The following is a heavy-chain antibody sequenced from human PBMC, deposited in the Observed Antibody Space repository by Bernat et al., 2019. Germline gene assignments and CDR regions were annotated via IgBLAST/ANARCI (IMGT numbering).Heavy chain of an antibody. CDR1: GFTVSSNY. CDR2: IYSGGST. CDR3: AKGVRQLVLYFQH. Sequence: EVQLVESGGGLIQPGGSLRLSCAASGFTVSSNYMSWVRQAPGKGLEWVSVIYSGGSTYYADSVKGRFTISRDNSKNTLYLQMNSLRAEDTAVYYCAKGVRQLVLYFQHWGQGTLVTVSS. J-gene: IGHJ1*01. D-gene: IGHD6-13*01. V-gene: IGHV3-53*01.